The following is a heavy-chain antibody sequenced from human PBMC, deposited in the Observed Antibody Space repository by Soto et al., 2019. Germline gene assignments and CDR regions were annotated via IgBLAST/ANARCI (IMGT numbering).Heavy chain of an antibody. V-gene: IGHV4-4*01. CDR2: IYLSGNT. J-gene: IGHJ4*02. CDR3: ARLEGYDHFFDF. CDR1: GGSISIGNW. Sequence: LSLTCAVSGGSISIGNWWTWVRQPPGKGLEWIGEIYLSGNTNYNPSLKSRVTMSVDKSKNQFSLGLSSVTAADTAVFFCARLEGYDHFFDFWGQGALVTVSS. D-gene: IGHD5-12*01.